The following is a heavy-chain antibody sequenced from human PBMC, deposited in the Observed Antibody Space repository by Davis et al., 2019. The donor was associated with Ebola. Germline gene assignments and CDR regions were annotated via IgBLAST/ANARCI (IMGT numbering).Heavy chain of an antibody. J-gene: IGHJ4*02. D-gene: IGHD6-19*01. CDR2: IDWDDDK. V-gene: IGHV2-70*11. CDR1: GFSLSTSGMC. CDR3: ARNLQGSSGWFYYFDY. Sequence: SGPTLVKPTQTLTLTCTFSGFSLSTSGMCVSWIRQPPGKALEWLARIDWDDDKYYSTSLKTRLTISKDTSKNQVVLTMTNMDPVDTATDYCARNLQGSSGWFYYFDYWGQGTLVTVSS.